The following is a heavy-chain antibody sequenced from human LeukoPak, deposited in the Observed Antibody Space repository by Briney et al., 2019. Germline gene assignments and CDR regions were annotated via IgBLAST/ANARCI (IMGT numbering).Heavy chain of an antibody. J-gene: IGHJ5*02. CDR1: GGSISGGGYC. CDR3: ARAPTGAGYTWLDP. D-gene: IGHD4-11*01. Sequence: PSQTLPLTCTVSGGSISGGGYCWSWIRHPPGRGLEWIGYIFYSGRTFYNPSLKTRVAISVDTSKNQFSLTLSSVTAADTAVYSCARAPTGAGYTWLDPWGREPRVT. CDR2: IFYSGRT. V-gene: IGHV4-31*03.